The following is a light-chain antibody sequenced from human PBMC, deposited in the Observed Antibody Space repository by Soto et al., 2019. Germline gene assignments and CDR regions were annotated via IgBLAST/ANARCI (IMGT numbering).Light chain of an antibody. J-gene: IGKJ4*01. CDR1: QSISSY. CDR3: QQSYSTPLT. CDR2: AAS. V-gene: IGKV1-39*01. Sequence: DIQMTQSPSSLSASVGDRVTITCRASQSISSYLNWYQQKPGKAPQLLIYAASILQSGVPSRFSGSGSGTDFTLTISSLQPEDFATYYWQQSYSTPLTFGGGTKVEIK.